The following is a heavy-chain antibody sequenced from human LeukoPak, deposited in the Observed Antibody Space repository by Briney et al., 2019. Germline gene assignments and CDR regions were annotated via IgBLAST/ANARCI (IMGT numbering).Heavy chain of an antibody. CDR1: GYSFTSHW. CDR2: IYPGDSDT. CDR3: ARHVVVAASSHYYYMDV. V-gene: IGHV5-51*01. Sequence: GESLKISCKGSGYSFTSHWIGWVRQMPGKGLEWMGIIYPGDSDTRYSPSFQGQVTISADKSISTAYLQWSSLKASDTAMYYCARHVVVAASSHYYYMDVWGKGTTVTVSS. D-gene: IGHD2-15*01. J-gene: IGHJ6*03.